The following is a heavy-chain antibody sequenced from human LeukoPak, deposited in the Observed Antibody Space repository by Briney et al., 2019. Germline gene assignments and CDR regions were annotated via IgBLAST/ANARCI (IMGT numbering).Heavy chain of an antibody. J-gene: IGHJ4*02. CDR1: GDSISSGDYY. CDR3: ARSTLGYCSGGSCLAY. V-gene: IGHV4-61*02. CDR2: IYTSGST. D-gene: IGHD2-15*01. Sequence: SETLSLTCTVSGDSISSGDYYWSWIRQPAGKGLEWIGRIYTSGSTNYNPSLKSRVTISVDTSKNQFSLKLSSVTAADTAVYYCARSTLGYCSGGSCLAYWGQGTLVTVSS.